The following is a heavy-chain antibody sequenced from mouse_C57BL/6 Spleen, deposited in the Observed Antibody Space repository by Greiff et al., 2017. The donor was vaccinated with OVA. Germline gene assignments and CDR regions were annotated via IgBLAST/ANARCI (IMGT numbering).Heavy chain of an antibody. CDR3: ARNSGCCYYAMDY. Sequence: QVQLQQPGAELVRPGSSVKLSCKASGYTFTSYWMHWVKQRPIQGLEWIGNIDPSDSETHYNQKFKDKATLTVDKSSSTAYMQLSSLTSEDSAVYYCARNSGCCYYAMDYWGQGTSVTVS. V-gene: IGHV1-52*01. J-gene: IGHJ4*01. CDR2: IDPSDSET. CDR1: GYTFTSYW. D-gene: IGHD3-1*01.